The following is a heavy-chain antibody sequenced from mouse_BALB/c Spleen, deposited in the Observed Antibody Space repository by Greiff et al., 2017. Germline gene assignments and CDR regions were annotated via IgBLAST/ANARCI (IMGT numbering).Heavy chain of an antibody. J-gene: IGHJ2*01. CDR1: GFSLTSYG. CDR3: ASPELGGGFDY. Sequence: QVQLQQPGPGLVQPSQSLSITCTVSGFSLTSYGVHWVRQSPGKGLEWLGVIWSGGSTDYNAAFISRLSISKDNSKSQVFFKMNSLQANDTAIYYCASPELGGGFDYWGQGTTLTVSS. CDR2: IWSGGST. D-gene: IGHD4-1*01. V-gene: IGHV2-2*02.